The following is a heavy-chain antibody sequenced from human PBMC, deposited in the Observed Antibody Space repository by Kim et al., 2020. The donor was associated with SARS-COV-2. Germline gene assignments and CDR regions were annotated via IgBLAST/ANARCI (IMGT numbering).Heavy chain of an antibody. V-gene: IGHV3-74*01. D-gene: IGHD3-9*01. CDR3: AGGPERNWLAY. CDR1: GFTFTNYW. Sequence: GGSLRLSCAASGFTFTNYWMHWVRQPPGKGPVWVSRIKTDGGSTTYADSVKGRFTISRDNAKNTLYLQMNSLTVEDTAVYYCAGGPERNWLAYWGQGTPVTVSS. J-gene: IGHJ4*02. CDR2: IKTDGGST.